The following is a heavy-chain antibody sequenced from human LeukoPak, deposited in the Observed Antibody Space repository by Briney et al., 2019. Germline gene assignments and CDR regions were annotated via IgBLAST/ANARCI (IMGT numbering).Heavy chain of an antibody. D-gene: IGHD6-13*01. J-gene: IGHJ6*02. CDR2: IIPILGIA. V-gene: IGHV1-69*02. CDR3: ARVAAAGPLWYYYYGMDV. Sequence: SVKVYCKASGGTFSSYTISWGRQAPGQGLEWMGRIIPILGIANYAQKFQGRVTITADKSTSTAYMELSGLRSEDTAVYYCARVAAAGPLWYYYYGMDVWGQGTTVTVSS. CDR1: GGTFSSYT.